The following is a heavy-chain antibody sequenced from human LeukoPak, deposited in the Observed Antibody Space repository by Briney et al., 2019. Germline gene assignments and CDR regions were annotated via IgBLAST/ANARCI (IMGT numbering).Heavy chain of an antibody. CDR2: IYYSGIT. CDR1: GGSISGYY. Sequence: SETLSLTCTVSGGSISGYYWSWIRQPPGKGLEWIGYIYYSGITNYNPSLKSLVTISVDRSKNQFSLKLSSVTAADTAMYYCARGSGSYYQGRDFDYWGQGTLVTVSS. D-gene: IGHD1-26*01. CDR3: ARGSGSYYQGRDFDY. J-gene: IGHJ4*02. V-gene: IGHV4-59*01.